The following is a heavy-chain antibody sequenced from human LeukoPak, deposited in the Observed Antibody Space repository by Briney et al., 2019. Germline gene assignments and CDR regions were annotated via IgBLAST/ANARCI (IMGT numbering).Heavy chain of an antibody. V-gene: IGHV4-4*07. J-gene: IGHJ4*02. CDR2: IYSNGSS. Sequence: PSETLSPTCTVSGGSISSYSWTWIRQPAGKGLEWIGRIYSNGSSNYNPSLNSRVTMSVDMSKNQFSLKLTSVTAADTAVYYCARGTAVAVWGRGTLVTVSS. CDR3: ARGTAVAV. CDR1: GGSISSYS. D-gene: IGHD6-19*01.